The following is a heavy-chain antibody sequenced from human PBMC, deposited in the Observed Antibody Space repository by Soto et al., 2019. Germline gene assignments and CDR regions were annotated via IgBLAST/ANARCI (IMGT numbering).Heavy chain of an antibody. CDR3: ARGDPGYSYGKVDL. V-gene: IGHV3-30*03. J-gene: IGHJ5*02. D-gene: IGHD5-18*01. Sequence: LRLSCTASGFIFGSYGMHWVRQAPGKGLEWVALISYDGTNKYYPDSVKGRFTISRDNPRNMLYLEMNSLSAEDAGVYFCARGDPGYSYGKVDLWGQGTLVTVSS. CDR1: GFIFGSYG. CDR2: ISYDGTNK.